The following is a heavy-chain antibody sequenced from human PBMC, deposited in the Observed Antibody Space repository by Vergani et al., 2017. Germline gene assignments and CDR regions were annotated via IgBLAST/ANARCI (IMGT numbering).Heavy chain of an antibody. Sequence: QVQLQESGPGLVKPSETLSLTCAVSGYSISSGYYWGWIRQPPGKGLEWIGSIYHSGSTYYNPSLKSRVTISVDTSKNQFSLKLSSVTAADTAVYYCARVATPHRWYFDYWGQGTLVTVSS. D-gene: IGHD4-23*01. CDR3: ARVATPHRWYFDY. V-gene: IGHV4-38-2*01. J-gene: IGHJ4*02. CDR2: IYHSGST. CDR1: GYSISSGYY.